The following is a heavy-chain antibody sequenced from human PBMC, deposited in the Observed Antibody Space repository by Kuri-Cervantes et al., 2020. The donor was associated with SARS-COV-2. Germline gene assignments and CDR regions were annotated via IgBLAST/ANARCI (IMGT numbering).Heavy chain of an antibody. J-gene: IGHJ3*02. Sequence: ASVKVSCKASGYTFTSYGISWVRQAPGQGLEWMGWISAYNGNTNYAQKFQERVTITRDMSTSTAYMELSSLRSEDTAVYYCARDNNWNYFVPVGAFDIWGQGTMVTVSS. CDR3: ARDNNWNYFVPVGAFDI. CDR2: ISAYNGNT. CDR1: GYTFTSYG. V-gene: IGHV1-18*01. D-gene: IGHD1-7*01.